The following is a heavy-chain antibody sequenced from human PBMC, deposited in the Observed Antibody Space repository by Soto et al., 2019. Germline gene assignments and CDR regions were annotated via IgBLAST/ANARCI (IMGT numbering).Heavy chain of an antibody. J-gene: IGHJ6*02. CDR2: VSGSGGSV. CDR1: GFTFSSYG. Sequence: EVQLLESGGDLVQPGGSLTLSCAAAGFTFSSYGMSWVRQAPGKGLEWVSAVSGSGGSVYYADSVRGRFTISRDNSKNKLYLQVSSLRAEDTAIYYCAKGSVVGADYSYGMDVWGQGNTVTVSS. CDR3: AKGSVVGADYSYGMDV. D-gene: IGHD2-2*01. V-gene: IGHV3-23*01.